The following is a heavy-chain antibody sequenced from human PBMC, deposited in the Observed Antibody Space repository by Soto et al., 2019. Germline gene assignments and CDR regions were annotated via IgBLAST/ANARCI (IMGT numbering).Heavy chain of an antibody. CDR1: GFTFSSYA. J-gene: IGHJ5*02. CDR2: ISYDGSNK. D-gene: IGHD4-4*01. V-gene: IGHV3-30-3*01. CDR3: ARITLASKSVTQNWFDP. Sequence: ESGGGVVQPGRSLRLSCAASGFTFSSYAMHWVRQAPGKGLEWVAVISYDGSNKYYADSVKGRFTISRDNSKNTLYLQMNSLRAEDTAVYYCARITLASKSVTQNWFDPWGQGTLVTVSS.